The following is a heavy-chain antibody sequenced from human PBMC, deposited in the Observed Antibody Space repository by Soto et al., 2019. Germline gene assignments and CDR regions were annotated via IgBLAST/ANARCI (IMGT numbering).Heavy chain of an antibody. CDR2: VHPNSGGT. CDR3: AKELQRGMDV. Sequence: QVHLVQSGAEVKQPGASVKVSCKASGYTFSVYHMHWVRQAPGQGLEWMGWVHPNSGGTNYAQSFEGRVTMTRDTSINTAYMELSRLTSDDTAVYYCAKELQRGMDVWGQGTTVTVS. V-gene: IGHV1-2*02. CDR1: GYTFSVYH. J-gene: IGHJ6*02. D-gene: IGHD4-4*01.